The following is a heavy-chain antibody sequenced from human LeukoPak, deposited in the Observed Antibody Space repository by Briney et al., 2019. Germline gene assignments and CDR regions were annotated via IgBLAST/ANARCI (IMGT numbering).Heavy chain of an antibody. CDR1: GFTFSSYS. J-gene: IGHJ6*03. Sequence: PGGSLRLSCAASGFTFSSYSMNWIRQPPGKGLEWIGYIYYSGSTNYNPSLKSRVTISVDTSKNQFSLKLSSVTAADTAVYYCASSSLYYYYMDVWGKGTTVTVSS. V-gene: IGHV4-59*01. CDR3: ASSSLYYYYMDV. CDR2: IYYSGST.